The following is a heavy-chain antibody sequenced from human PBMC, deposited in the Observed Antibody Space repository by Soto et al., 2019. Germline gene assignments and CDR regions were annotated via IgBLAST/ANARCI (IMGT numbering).Heavy chain of an antibody. J-gene: IGHJ4*02. V-gene: IGHV4-30-4*01. CDR1: GASVTSDEYY. D-gene: IGHD3-22*01. CDR2: IYHSGST. Sequence: TLSLTCAVSGASVTSDEYYWSWIRQPPGRGVEWIGYIYHSGSTYYNPSLKSRVSISIDTSQNQFSLKLTSLTAADTAVYYCARDPIFYYASSGYGGSYFDYWGQGSRVTVSS. CDR3: ARDPIFYYASSGYGGSYFDY.